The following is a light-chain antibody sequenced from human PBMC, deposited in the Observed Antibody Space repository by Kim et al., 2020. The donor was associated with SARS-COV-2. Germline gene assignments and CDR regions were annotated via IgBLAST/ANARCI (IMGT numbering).Light chain of an antibody. CDR1: QSVSTC. J-gene: IGKJ4*01. Sequence: PGGRAPLSRRAIQSVSTCLAWYQQKPGQDPRLLIYDASNRDTGVPARFRGSGSGTDFTLTISSLQSEDFAVYYCQRRSNWPPALTLAGGTKVDI. V-gene: IGKV3-11*01. CDR2: DAS. CDR3: QRRSNWPPALT.